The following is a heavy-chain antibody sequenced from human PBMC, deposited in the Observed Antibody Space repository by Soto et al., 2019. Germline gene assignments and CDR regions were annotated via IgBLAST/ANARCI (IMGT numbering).Heavy chain of an antibody. J-gene: IGHJ4*02. Sequence: QVQLVESGGGVVQPGRSLRLSCAASGFTFSSYAMHWVRQAPGKGLEWVAVISYDGSNKYYADSVKGRFTISRDNSKNTLYLQMNSMRAEDTAVYYCARWSSECSGGSCYSYYFDYRGQGTLVTVSS. CDR2: ISYDGSNK. CDR1: GFTFSSYA. D-gene: IGHD2-15*01. V-gene: IGHV3-30-3*01. CDR3: ARWSSECSGGSCYSYYFDY.